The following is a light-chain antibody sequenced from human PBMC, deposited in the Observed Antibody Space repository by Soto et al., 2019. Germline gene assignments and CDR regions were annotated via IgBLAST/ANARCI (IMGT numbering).Light chain of an antibody. Sequence: DIQMSQSPSSLSASVGDRVTITCRSSQSISNYLNWYQQNPGKPPRVLIYGATNVQSGVPSRFSGSGSGTDFTLTISNLRPDDFATYYCQQYHIYSGTFGQGAKVDIK. CDR2: GAT. J-gene: IGKJ1*01. CDR1: QSISNY. V-gene: IGKV1-39*01. CDR3: QQYHIYSGT.